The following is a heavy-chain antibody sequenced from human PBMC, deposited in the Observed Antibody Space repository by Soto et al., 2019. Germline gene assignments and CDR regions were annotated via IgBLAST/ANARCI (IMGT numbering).Heavy chain of an antibody. V-gene: IGHV5-10-1*01. CDR2: VDPSDSYT. Sequence: GESLKISCNGSGYSFTSYWISWVRQMPGKGLEWMGRVDPSDSYTNYSPSFQGHITISADKSISTAYLQWSCLKASHTATYYCASSSLSTYYYYGMDVWGQGTTVTVSS. CDR3: ASSSLSTYYYYGMDV. D-gene: IGHD6-6*01. CDR1: GYSFTSYW. J-gene: IGHJ6*02.